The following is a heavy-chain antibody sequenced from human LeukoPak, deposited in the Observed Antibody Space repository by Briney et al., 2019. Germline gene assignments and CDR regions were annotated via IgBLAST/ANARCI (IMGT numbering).Heavy chain of an antibody. CDR2: INPNSGGT. D-gene: IGHD3-3*01. CDR1: GDTSTDYY. CDR3: ARGAARLTIFGVVILPIDY. J-gene: IGHJ4*02. Sequence: ASVKVSCKASGDTSTDYYMHWLRQAPGQGLEWMGRINPNSGGTNYAQKFQGRVTMTRDTSISTAYMELSRLRSDDTAVYYCARGAARLTIFGVVILPIDYWGQGTLVTVSS. V-gene: IGHV1-2*06.